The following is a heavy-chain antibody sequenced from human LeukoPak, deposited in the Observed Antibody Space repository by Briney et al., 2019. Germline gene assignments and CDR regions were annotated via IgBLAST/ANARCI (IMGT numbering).Heavy chain of an antibody. CDR2: IYPGDCDT. D-gene: IGHD5-24*01. Sequence: PGGSPKTTFQGSGYSFTSYWIGWGRQMPGKGLGGMVIIYPGDCDTRYSPSFQGQVTISADKSISTAYLQWSSLKASDTAMYYCARPPSRDGYNLGYWGQGTLVTVSS. J-gene: IGHJ4*02. CDR1: GYSFTSYW. V-gene: IGHV5-51*01. CDR3: ARPPSRDGYNLGY.